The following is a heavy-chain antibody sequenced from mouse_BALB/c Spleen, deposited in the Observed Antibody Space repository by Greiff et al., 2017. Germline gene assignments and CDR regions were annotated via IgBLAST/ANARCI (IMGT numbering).Heavy chain of an antibody. V-gene: IGHV3-2*02. CDR1: GYSITSDYA. CDR2: ISYSGST. D-gene: IGHD1-1*01. J-gene: IGHJ3*01. Sequence: EVQLQESGPGLVKPSQSLSLTCTVTGYSITSDYAWNWIRQFPGNKLEWMGYISYSGSTSYNPSLKSRISITRDTSKNQFFLQLNSVTTEDTATYYCASYGSSWAWFAYWGQGTLVTVSA. CDR3: ASYGSSWAWFAY.